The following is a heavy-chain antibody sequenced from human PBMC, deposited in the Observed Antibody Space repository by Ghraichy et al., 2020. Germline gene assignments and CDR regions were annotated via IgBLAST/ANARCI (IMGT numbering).Heavy chain of an antibody. D-gene: IGHD2-15*01. CDR2: IYYSGST. Sequence: SETLSLTCTVSGGSVSSGSYYWSWIRQPPGKGLEWIGYIYYSGSTNYNPSLKSRVTISVDTSKNQFSLKLSSVTAADTAVYYCARCSGGSCYSGWFDPWGQGTLVTVSS. CDR1: GGSVSSGSYY. J-gene: IGHJ5*02. V-gene: IGHV4-61*01. CDR3: ARCSGGSCYSGWFDP.